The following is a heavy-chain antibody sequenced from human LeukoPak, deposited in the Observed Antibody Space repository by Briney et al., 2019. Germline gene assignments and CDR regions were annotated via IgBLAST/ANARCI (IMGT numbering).Heavy chain of an antibody. D-gene: IGHD1-14*01. Sequence: GGSLRPSCAASGFTFNGYNMNWVRQAPGKGLEWVSYISSSSSIIYYADSVKGRFTISRDNAKNSLYLQMNSLRAEDTALYYCARDSPEGYYFDYWGQGTLVTVSS. V-gene: IGHV3-48*04. J-gene: IGHJ4*02. CDR2: ISSSSSII. CDR3: ARDSPEGYYFDY. CDR1: GFTFNGYN.